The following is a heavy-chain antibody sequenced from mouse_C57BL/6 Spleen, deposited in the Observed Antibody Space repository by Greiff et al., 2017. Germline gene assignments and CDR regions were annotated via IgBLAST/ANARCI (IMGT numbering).Heavy chain of an antibody. CDR1: GYTFTSYW. Sequence: QVQLQQPGAELVRPGSSVKLSCKASGYTFTSYWMDWVKQRPGQGLEWIGNIYPSDSETHYNQKFKDKATLTVDKSSSTAYMQLSSLTSEVSAVYYCASLYYDLWYFDVWGTGTTVTVSS. CDR3: ASLYYDLWYFDV. V-gene: IGHV1-61*01. D-gene: IGHD1-1*02. CDR2: IYPSDSET. J-gene: IGHJ1*03.